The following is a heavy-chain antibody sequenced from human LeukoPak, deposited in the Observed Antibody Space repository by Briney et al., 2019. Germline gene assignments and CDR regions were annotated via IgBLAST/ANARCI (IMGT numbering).Heavy chain of an antibody. Sequence: PGGPLRLSCAASGFTFSSYSMNWVRQAPGKGLEWVSYISSSSSTIYYADSVKGRFTISRDNAKNSLYLQMNSLRDEDTAVYYCVRRYYYDSSDRSGSDFDYWGQGTLVTVSS. D-gene: IGHD3-22*01. CDR3: VRRYYYDSSDRSGSDFDY. CDR1: GFTFSSYS. V-gene: IGHV3-48*02. J-gene: IGHJ4*02. CDR2: ISSSSSTI.